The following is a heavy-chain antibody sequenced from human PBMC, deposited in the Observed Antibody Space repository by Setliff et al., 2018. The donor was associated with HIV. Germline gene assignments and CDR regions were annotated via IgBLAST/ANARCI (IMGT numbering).Heavy chain of an antibody. CDR3: ARDLGGSWTTDY. D-gene: IGHD2-15*01. CDR1: EYTFTSRK. Sequence: ASVKVSCKASEYTFTSRKVHWVRQAPGQGLEWMGMITPGDGNTRYAQKFQGRVTMARDTSTSTVYVELSSLRSEDTAVYYCARDLGGSWTTDYWGQGTLVTVSS. V-gene: IGHV1-46*01. CDR2: ITPGDGNT. J-gene: IGHJ4*02.